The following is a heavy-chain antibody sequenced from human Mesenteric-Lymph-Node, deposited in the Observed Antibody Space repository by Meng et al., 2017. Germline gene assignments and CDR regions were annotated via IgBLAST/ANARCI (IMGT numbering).Heavy chain of an antibody. V-gene: IGHV1-8*03. CDR1: GYTFTSYG. CDR3: ATPDYDYVWGSYRSFDY. J-gene: IGHJ4*02. CDR2: MNPNSGNT. Sequence: ASVKVSFQASGYTFTSYGISWVRQAPGQGLEWMGWMNPNSGNTGYAQKFQGRVTITRNTSISTAYMELSSLRSEDTAVYYCATPDYDYVWGSYRSFDYWGQGTLVTVSS. D-gene: IGHD3-16*01.